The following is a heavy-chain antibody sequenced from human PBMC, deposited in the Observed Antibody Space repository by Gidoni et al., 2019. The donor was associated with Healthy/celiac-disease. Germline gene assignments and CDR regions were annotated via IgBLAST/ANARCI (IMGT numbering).Heavy chain of an antibody. CDR2: IYYSGST. D-gene: IGHD2-2*01. CDR3: ARQAGIVVVPAAYFDY. CDR1: GGSISSSSYY. Sequence: QLQLQESGPGLVKPSETLSLTCTVSGGSISSSSYYWGWIRQPPGKGLEWIGSIYYSGSTYYNPSLKSRVTISVDTSKNQFSLKLSSVTAADTAVYYCARQAGIVVVPAAYFDYWGQGTLVTVSS. V-gene: IGHV4-39*01. J-gene: IGHJ4*02.